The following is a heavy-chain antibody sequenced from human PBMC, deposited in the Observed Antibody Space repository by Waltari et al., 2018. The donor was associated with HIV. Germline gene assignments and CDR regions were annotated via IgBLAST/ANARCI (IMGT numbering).Heavy chain of an antibody. J-gene: IGHJ3*02. CDR1: GGSVSSGSYY. CDR3: ARILGYTFDI. CDR2: IYYSGST. D-gene: IGHD5-18*01. Sequence: QVQLQESGPGLVKPSETLSLTCTVSGGSVSSGSYYWSWIRQPPGKGLEWIGYIYYSGSTNYNPSLKSRVTISVDTSKNQFSLKLSSVTAADTAVYYCARILGYTFDIWGQGTMVTVSS. V-gene: IGHV4-61*01.